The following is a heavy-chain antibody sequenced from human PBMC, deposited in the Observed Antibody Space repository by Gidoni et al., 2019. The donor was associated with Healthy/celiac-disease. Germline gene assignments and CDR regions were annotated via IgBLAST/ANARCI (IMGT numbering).Heavy chain of an antibody. V-gene: IGHV1-69*04. CDR3: ASAPYSSSSFDY. Sequence: QVQLVQSGAEVKKPGSSVKVSCKASGGTFSSYAISWVRQAPGQGLEWMGRIIPILGIANYAQKFQGRVTITADKSTSTAYMELSSLRSEDTAVYYCASAPYSSSSFDYWGQGTLVTVSS. D-gene: IGHD6-13*01. CDR1: GGTFSSYA. J-gene: IGHJ4*02. CDR2: IIPILGIA.